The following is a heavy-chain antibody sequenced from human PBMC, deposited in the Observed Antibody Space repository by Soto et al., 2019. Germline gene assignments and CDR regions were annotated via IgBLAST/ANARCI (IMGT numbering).Heavy chain of an antibody. Sequence: ASVKVSCTASGYTFTSNAMHWVRQAPGQRLEWMGWINAGNGNTKYSQKFQGRVTITRDTSASTAYMELSSLRSEDTAVYYCARADGDGYRPGYDAFDIWGQGTMVTVSS. J-gene: IGHJ3*02. CDR3: ARADGDGYRPGYDAFDI. CDR2: INAGNGNT. V-gene: IGHV1-3*01. CDR1: GYTFTSNA. D-gene: IGHD5-12*01.